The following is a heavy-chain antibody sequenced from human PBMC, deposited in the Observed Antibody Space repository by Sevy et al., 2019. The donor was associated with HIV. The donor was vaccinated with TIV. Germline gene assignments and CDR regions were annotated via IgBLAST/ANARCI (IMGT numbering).Heavy chain of an antibody. V-gene: IGHV3-49*03. Sequence: GGSLRLSCTASGFTFGDYAMSWFRQAPGKGLEWVGFIRSKAYGGTTEYAASVKGRFTISRDDSKSIAYLQMNSLKTEDTAVYYCTRDHPYYYDSSGYYPFDYWGQRTLVTVSS. CDR1: GFTFGDYA. CDR2: IRSKAYGGTT. D-gene: IGHD3-22*01. J-gene: IGHJ4*02. CDR3: TRDHPYYYDSSGYYPFDY.